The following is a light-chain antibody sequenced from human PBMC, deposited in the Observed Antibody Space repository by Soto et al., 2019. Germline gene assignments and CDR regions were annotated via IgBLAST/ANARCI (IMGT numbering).Light chain of an antibody. CDR1: QGISSY. Sequence: AIRMTQSPSSLSASTGDRVTITCRASQGISSYLAWYQQKPGKAPKLLIYAASTLQSGVPSRFSGSGSGTDFTLTISCLQSEDFATHHCQQYYSYPLSFGGGTKVEIK. CDR3: QQYYSYPLS. CDR2: AAS. V-gene: IGKV1-8*01. J-gene: IGKJ4*01.